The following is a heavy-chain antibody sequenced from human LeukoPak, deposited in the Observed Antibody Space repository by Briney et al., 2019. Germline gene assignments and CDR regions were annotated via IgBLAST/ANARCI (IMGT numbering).Heavy chain of an antibody. J-gene: IGHJ4*02. CDR2: ISSSSSYI. Sequence: GGSLRLSCAASGFTFSSYSTNWVRQAPGKGLEWVSSISSSSSYIYYADSVKGRFTIPRDNAKNSLYLQMNSLRAEDTAVYYCARSTQRVVGAIVYWGQGTLVTVSS. V-gene: IGHV3-21*01. CDR1: GFTFSSYS. D-gene: IGHD1-26*01. CDR3: ARSTQRVVGAIVY.